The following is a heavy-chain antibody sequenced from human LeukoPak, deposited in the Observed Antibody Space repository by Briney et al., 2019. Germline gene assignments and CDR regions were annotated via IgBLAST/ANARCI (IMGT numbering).Heavy chain of an antibody. CDR1: GGSFSGYY. CDR3: ARGPVAALVPYWFDP. D-gene: IGHD6-6*01. J-gene: IGHJ5*02. CDR2: INHSGST. Sequence: SETLSLTCAVYGGSFSGYYWSWIRHPPGKGLEWIGEINHSGSTNYNPSLKSRVTISVATSKNQFSMKLSSVTAADTAVYYCARGPVAALVPYWFDPWGQGTLVTVSS. V-gene: IGHV4-34*01.